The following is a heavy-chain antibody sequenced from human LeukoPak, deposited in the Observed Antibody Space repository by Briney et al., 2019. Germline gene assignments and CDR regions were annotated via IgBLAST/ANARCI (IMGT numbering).Heavy chain of an antibody. CDR3: ARESCSGGNCYYFDY. CDR2: FNPSGGSA. J-gene: IGHJ4*02. V-gene: IGHV1-46*01. D-gene: IGHD2-15*01. CDR1: GYTFTRNF. Sequence: ASVKVSCKASGYTFTRNFMHWVRQAPGHGLEWMGVFNPSGGSATYSQNFQGRVTMTRDTSTSTVYMEMSSLRSEDTAVYYCARESCSGGNCYYFDYWGQGTLVTVSS.